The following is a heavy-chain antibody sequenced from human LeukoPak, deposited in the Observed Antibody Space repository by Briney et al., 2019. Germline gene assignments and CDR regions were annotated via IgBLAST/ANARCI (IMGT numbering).Heavy chain of an antibody. D-gene: IGHD6-13*01. V-gene: IGHV3-74*01. CDR1: GFTFSSYW. J-gene: IGHJ4*02. CDR3: TTDSTRYSSSWYLLEYYFDY. CDR2: INSDGSST. Sequence: GGSLRLACAASGFTFSSYWMHWVRQAPGKGLVWVSRINSDGSSTSYADSVKGRFTISRDNAKNTLYLQMNSLKTEDTAVYYCTTDSTRYSSSWYLLEYYFDYWGQGTLVTVSS.